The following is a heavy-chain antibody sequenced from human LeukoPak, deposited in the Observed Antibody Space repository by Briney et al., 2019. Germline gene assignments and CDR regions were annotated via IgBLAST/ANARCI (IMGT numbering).Heavy chain of an antibody. CDR1: GFTFSSYG. V-gene: IGHV3-30*02. D-gene: IGHD1/OR15-1a*01. J-gene: IGHJ6*03. CDR3: ARANNARKYYYHYMDV. CDR2: IRYDGTNK. Sequence: GGSLRLSCAASGFTFSSYGMHWVRQAPGKGLEWVAFIRYDGTNKYYADSVKGRFTISRDNSKNTLYLQMNSLRADDTAVYYCARANNARKYYYHYMDVWGKGTTVTISS.